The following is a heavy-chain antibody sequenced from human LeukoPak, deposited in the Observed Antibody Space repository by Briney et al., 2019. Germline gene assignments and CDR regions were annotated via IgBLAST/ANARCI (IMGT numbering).Heavy chain of an antibody. CDR3: AREAGGRYSPYYYGMDV. CDR2: MSYDGSNK. Sequence: GRSLRLSCAASGFTFSSYAMHWVRQAPGKGLEWVAVMSYDGSNKYYADSVKGRFTISRDNSKNTLYLQMNSLRAEDTAVYYCAREAGGRYSPYYYGMDVWGQGTTVTVSS. D-gene: IGHD3-9*01. J-gene: IGHJ6*02. CDR1: GFTFSSYA. V-gene: IGHV3-30-3*01.